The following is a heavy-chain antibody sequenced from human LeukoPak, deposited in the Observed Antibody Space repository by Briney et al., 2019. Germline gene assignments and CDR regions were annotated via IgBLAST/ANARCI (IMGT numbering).Heavy chain of an antibody. Sequence: GSLRLSCAASGFTFDDYGMSWVRQAPGKGLEWVSSISSSSSYIYYADSVKGRFTISRDNAKNSLYLQMNSLRAEDTAVYYCASVGRYQHTDYWGQGTLVTVSS. D-gene: IGHD2-2*01. CDR1: GFTFDDYG. CDR3: ASVGRYQHTDY. V-gene: IGHV3-21*01. CDR2: ISSSSSYI. J-gene: IGHJ4*02.